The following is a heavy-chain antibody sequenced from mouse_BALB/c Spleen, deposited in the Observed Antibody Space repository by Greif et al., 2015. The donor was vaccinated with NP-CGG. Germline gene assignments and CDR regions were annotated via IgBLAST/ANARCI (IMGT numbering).Heavy chain of an antibody. CDR3: ARKDNRGYAMDY. V-gene: IGHV1-69*02. Sequence: VQLQQSGAELVKPGASVKLSCKASGYTFTSYWMHWVKQRPGQGLEWIGEIDPSDSYTNYNQKFKGKATLTVDKSSSTAYMQLSSLTPEDSAVYYCARKDNRGYAMDYWGQGSSVTVSS. CDR1: GYTFTSYW. D-gene: IGHD1-3*01. CDR2: IDPSDSYT. J-gene: IGHJ4*01.